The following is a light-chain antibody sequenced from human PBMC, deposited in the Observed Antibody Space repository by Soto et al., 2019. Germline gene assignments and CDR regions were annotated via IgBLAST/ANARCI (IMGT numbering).Light chain of an antibody. Sequence: DIQMTQSPSSLSASVGDRVTIACQASQNINNYLNWYQQKPGRAPKLLIYDASNLEAGVPSRFRGSGSGTDFTFTISRLQPEDIATYYCQQYENLPTFGQGTRLEIK. CDR3: QQYENLPT. CDR2: DAS. V-gene: IGKV1-33*01. CDR1: QNINNY. J-gene: IGKJ5*01.